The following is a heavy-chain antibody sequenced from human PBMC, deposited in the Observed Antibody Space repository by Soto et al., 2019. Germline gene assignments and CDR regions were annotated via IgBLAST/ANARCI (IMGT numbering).Heavy chain of an antibody. CDR1: GGSISSGGYS. Sequence: KPSETLSLTCAVSGGSISSGGYSWSWIRQPPGKGLEWIGYIYHSGSTYYNPSLKSRVTISVDRSKNQFSLKLSSVTAADTAVYYCARGKEYYDFWSGYPSNWFDPWGQGTLVTVSS. CDR3: ARGKEYYDFWSGYPSNWFDP. J-gene: IGHJ5*02. CDR2: IYHSGST. V-gene: IGHV4-30-2*01. D-gene: IGHD3-3*01.